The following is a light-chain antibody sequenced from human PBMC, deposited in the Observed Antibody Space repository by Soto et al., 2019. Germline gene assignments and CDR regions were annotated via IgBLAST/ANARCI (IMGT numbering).Light chain of an antibody. V-gene: IGKV3-20*01. Sequence: EIVLTQSPDTRCLSPGESATLSCRASQSVRSSYLAWYQQTPGQTPRLHIYAASSRATGIPDRFSGSGSGTDFSLTISRLEAEDFAVYYCQQYGSSPRTFGQGTKVDIK. CDR3: QQYGSSPRT. CDR2: AAS. CDR1: QSVRSSY. J-gene: IGKJ1*01.